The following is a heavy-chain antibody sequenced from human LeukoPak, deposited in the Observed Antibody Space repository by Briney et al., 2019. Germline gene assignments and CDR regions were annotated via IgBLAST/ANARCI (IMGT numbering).Heavy chain of an antibody. CDR3: AGGDYFGGNY. J-gene: IGHJ4*02. CDR2: VDPEDGET. D-gene: IGHD4-17*01. Sequence: ASVKISCKVSGYTFTDYYMHWVQQAPGKGLEWMGLVDPEDGETIYAEKFQGRVTITADTSTDTAYMELSSLRSEDTAVYYCAGGDYFGGNYWGQGTLVTVPS. CDR1: GYTFTDYY. V-gene: IGHV1-69-2*01.